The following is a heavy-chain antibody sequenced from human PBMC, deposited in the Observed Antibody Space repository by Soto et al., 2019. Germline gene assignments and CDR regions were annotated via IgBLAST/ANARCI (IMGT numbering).Heavy chain of an antibody. J-gene: IGHJ4*02. CDR2: TRNKANSYTT. CDR1: GFTFSDHY. D-gene: IGHD6-13*01. CDR3: ARAPLYYSSSWYYFDY. V-gene: IGHV3-72*01. Sequence: GGSLRLSCAASGFTFSDHYMDWVRQAPGKGLEWVGRTRNKANSYTTEYAASVKGRFTISRDDSKNSLYLQMNSLKTEDTAVYYCARAPLYYSSSWYYFDYWGQGTLVTVSS.